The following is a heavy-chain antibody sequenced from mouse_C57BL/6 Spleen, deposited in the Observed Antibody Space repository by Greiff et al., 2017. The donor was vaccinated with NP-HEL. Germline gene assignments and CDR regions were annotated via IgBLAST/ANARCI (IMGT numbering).Heavy chain of an antibody. D-gene: IGHD1-1*01. V-gene: IGHV5-17*01. J-gene: IGHJ3*01. CDR3: ARGSSGAWFAY. CDR2: ISSGSSTI. Sequence: EVMLVESGGGLVKPGGSLKLSCAASGFTFSDYGMHWVRQAPEKGLEWVAYISSGSSTIYYADTVKGRFTISRDNAKNTLFLQMTSLRSEDTAMYYCARGSSGAWFAYWGQGTLVTVSA. CDR1: GFTFSDYG.